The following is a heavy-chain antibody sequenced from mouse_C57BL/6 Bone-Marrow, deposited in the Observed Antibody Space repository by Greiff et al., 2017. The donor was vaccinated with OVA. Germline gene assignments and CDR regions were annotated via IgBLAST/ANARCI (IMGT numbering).Heavy chain of an antibody. CDR1: GYAFTNYL. V-gene: IGHV1-54*01. J-gene: IGHJ4*01. CDR2: INPGSGGT. Sequence: VQLQQSGAELVRPGTSVKVSCKASGYAFTNYLIEWVKQRPGQGLEWIGVINPGSGGTNYNEKFKGKATLTADKSSSTAYMQLSSLTSEYSAVYFCARPYGNYLYAMDYWGQGTSVTVSS. CDR3: ARPYGNYLYAMDY. D-gene: IGHD2-1*01.